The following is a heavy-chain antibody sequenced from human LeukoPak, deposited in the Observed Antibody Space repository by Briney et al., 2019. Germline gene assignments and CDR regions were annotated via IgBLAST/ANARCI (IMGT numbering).Heavy chain of an antibody. CDR2: IKQDGSEK. CDR3: ARVFRYFDDSSGYYRRFDY. J-gene: IGHJ4*02. Sequence: GGSLRLSCAASGFTFSSYWMSWVRQAPGKGLEWVANIKQDGSEKYYVDSVKGRFTISRDNAKNSLYLQMNSLRAEDTAVYYCARVFRYFDDSSGYYRRFDYWGQGTLVTVSS. CDR1: GFTFSSYW. D-gene: IGHD3-22*01. V-gene: IGHV3-7*04.